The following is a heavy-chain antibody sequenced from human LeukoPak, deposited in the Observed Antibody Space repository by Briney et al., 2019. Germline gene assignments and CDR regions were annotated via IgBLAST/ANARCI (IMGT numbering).Heavy chain of an antibody. CDR2: IWYDGSNK. J-gene: IGHJ4*02. CDR3: ARDGIAAALEVLAY. CDR1: GFTFSSYG. D-gene: IGHD6-13*01. V-gene: IGHV3-33*01. Sequence: GGSLRLSCAASGFTFSSYGMHGVRQAPGKGLEWVAVIWYDGSNKYYADSVKGRFTISRDNSKNTLYLQMNSLRAEDTAVYYCARDGIAAALEVLAYWGQGTLVTVSS.